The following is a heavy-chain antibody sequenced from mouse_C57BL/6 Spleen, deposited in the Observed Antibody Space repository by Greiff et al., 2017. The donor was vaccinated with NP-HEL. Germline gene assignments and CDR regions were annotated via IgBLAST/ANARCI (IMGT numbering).Heavy chain of an antibody. Sequence: VQLKESGPELVKPGASVKIPCKASGYTFTDYNMDWVKQSHGKSLEWIGDINPNNGGTIYNQKFKGKATLTVDKSSSTAYMELRSLTSEDTAVYYCARGGLLHYYAMDYWGQGTSVTVSS. J-gene: IGHJ4*01. V-gene: IGHV1-18*01. CDR3: ARGGLLHYYAMDY. CDR1: GYTFTDYN. D-gene: IGHD1-1*01. CDR2: INPNNGGT.